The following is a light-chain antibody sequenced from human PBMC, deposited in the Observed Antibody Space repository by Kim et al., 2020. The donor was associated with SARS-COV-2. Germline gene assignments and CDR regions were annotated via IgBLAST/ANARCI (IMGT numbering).Light chain of an antibody. CDR1: QSVSSF. J-gene: IGKJ5*01. CDR3: QQRSIWPIT. Sequence: EIVLTQSPATLSLSPGERATLSCRASQSVSSFLAWYQQKPGQAPRLLIYDASNRATGIPARFSGSGSGTDFSLTISSLDPEDFAVYYCQQRSIWPITFGQGTRLEIK. CDR2: DAS. V-gene: IGKV3-11*01.